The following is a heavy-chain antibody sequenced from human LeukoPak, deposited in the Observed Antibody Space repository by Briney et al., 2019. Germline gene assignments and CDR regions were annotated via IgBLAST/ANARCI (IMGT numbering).Heavy chain of an antibody. CDR3: ARGVFYYDMLHYYYGMDV. J-gene: IGHJ6*04. CDR2: INHSGST. CDR1: GGSFSGYY. D-gene: IGHD3-22*01. Sequence: SETLSLTCAVYGGSFSGYYWSWIRQPPGNGLEWIGEINHSGSTNYNPSLKSRVTISVDTSKKQFSLKLSSVTAEDTAVYYCARGVFYYDMLHYYYGMDVWGEGTTVTVSS. V-gene: IGHV4-34*01.